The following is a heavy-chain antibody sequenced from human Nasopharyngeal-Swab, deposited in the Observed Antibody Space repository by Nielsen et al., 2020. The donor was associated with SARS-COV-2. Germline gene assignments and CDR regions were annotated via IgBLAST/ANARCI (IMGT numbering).Heavy chain of an antibody. J-gene: IGHJ5*02. V-gene: IGHV3-30*18. D-gene: IGHD3-16*01. Sequence: GSLRLSCAASGFTFSSYGMHWVRQAPGKGLEWVAVISYDGSNKYYADSVKGRFTISRDNSKNTLYLQMNSLRAEDTAVYYCAKDWDITFGGVQASWGQGTLVTVSS. CDR1: GFTFSSYG. CDR3: AKDWDITFGGVQAS. CDR2: ISYDGSNK.